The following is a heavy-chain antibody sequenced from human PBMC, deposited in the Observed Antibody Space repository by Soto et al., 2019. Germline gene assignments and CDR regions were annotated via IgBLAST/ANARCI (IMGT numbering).Heavy chain of an antibody. D-gene: IGHD6-13*01. Sequence: PLRLSCAASGFTFDDYAMHWVRQVPGKGLEWVSGINWNSGSIGYADSVKGRFAISRDNAKNSLHLQMNSLRAEDTAFYYCVKDESINWYSGHFRHWGQGT. CDR2: INWNSGSI. V-gene: IGHV3-9*01. J-gene: IGHJ1*01. CDR3: VKDESINWYSGHFRH. CDR1: GFTFDDYA.